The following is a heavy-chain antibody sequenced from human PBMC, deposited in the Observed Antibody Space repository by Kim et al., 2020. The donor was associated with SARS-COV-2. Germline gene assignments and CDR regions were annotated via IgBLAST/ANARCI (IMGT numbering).Heavy chain of an antibody. CDR3: ARGERAKGFDY. J-gene: IGHJ4*02. V-gene: IGHV4-34*01. Sequence: NDNPSAKSRVTISVDTSKNQFSLKLSSVAAADTAVYYCARGERAKGFDYWGQGTLVTVSS. D-gene: IGHD6-25*01.